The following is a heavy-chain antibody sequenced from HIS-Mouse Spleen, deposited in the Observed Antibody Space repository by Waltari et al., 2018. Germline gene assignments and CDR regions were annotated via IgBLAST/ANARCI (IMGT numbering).Heavy chain of an antibody. CDR1: CGSISSTSYS. CDR3: ARAPTGFLEWFDAFDI. CDR2: IYYSGST. V-gene: IGHV4-39*07. Sequence: QLQLQESGPGLVKPSETLSLTCTVSCGSISSTSYSWCWIRQPPGKGLEWIGSIYYSGSTYYNPSLKSRVTISVDTSKNQFSLKLSSVTAADTAVYYCARAPTGFLEWFDAFDIWGQGTMVTVSS. J-gene: IGHJ3*02. D-gene: IGHD3-3*01.